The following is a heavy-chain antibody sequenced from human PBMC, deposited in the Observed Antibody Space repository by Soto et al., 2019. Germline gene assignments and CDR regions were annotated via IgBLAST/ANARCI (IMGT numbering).Heavy chain of an antibody. CDR3: ARYKITGLFDY. CDR1: GGSFSGYY. J-gene: IGHJ4*02. CDR2: INHSGST. D-gene: IGHD2-8*02. Sequence: QVQLQQWGAGLLKPSETLSLTCAVYGGSFSGYYWSWIRQPPGTGLEWIGEINHSGSTNYNPSLKSRITKSIDTSKNQFSLKLTSVTAADTAVYYFARYKITGLFDYWGQGTLVTVSS. V-gene: IGHV4-34*01.